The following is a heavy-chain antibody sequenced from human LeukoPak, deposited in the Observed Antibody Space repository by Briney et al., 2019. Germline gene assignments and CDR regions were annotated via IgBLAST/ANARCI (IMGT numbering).Heavy chain of an antibody. CDR3: ARAVAGPGAFDI. CDR1: GYTFTSYG. Sequence: ASVKVSCKASGYTFTSYGISWVRQAPGQGIEWMGWISAYNGNTNYAQKLQGRVTMTTDTSTSTAYMELRSLRSDDTAVYYCARAVAGPGAFDIWGQGTMVTVSS. CDR2: ISAYNGNT. J-gene: IGHJ3*02. D-gene: IGHD6-19*01. V-gene: IGHV1-18*01.